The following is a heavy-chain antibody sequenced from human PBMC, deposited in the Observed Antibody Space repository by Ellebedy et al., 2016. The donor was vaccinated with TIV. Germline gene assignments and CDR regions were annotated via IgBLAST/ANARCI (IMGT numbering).Heavy chain of an antibody. CDR3: ARDPSHSDAGRGDKDH. CDR1: GFAFSNYA. J-gene: IGHJ4*02. V-gene: IGHV3-23*01. D-gene: IGHD5-18*01. CDR2: ISNNGVHT. Sequence: GGSLRLXXAASGFAFSNYAMSWVRQAPGKGLEWVSGISNNGVHTFYVDSVKGRFTMSRDNYRNTVHLQINSLSADDTAVYYCARDPSHSDAGRGDKDHWGQGTRVIVSS.